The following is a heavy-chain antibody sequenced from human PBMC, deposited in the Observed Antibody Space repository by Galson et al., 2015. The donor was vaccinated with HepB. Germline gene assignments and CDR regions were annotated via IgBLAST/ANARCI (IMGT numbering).Heavy chain of an antibody. V-gene: IGHV1-3*01. CDR2: INAGNGNT. J-gene: IGHJ4*02. D-gene: IGHD1-26*01. Sequence: LEWMGWINAGNGNTKYSQKFQGRVTITRDTSASTAYMELSSLRSEDTAVYYCARDRGSYEDYWGQGTLVTVSS. CDR3: ARDRGSYEDY.